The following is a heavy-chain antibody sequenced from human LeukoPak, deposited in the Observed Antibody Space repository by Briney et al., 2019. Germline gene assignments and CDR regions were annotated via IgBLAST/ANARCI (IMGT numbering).Heavy chain of an antibody. CDR3: ASQIVRATWVDY. D-gene: IGHD1-26*01. CDR1: GGTFSSYA. Sequence: SVKVSCKASGGTFSSYAISWVRQAPGQGLEWMGRIIPILGIANYAQKFQGRVTITADKSTSTAYMELSSLRSEDTAVYYCASQIVRATWVDYWGQGTLVTVSS. J-gene: IGHJ4*02. CDR2: IIPILGIA. V-gene: IGHV1-69*04.